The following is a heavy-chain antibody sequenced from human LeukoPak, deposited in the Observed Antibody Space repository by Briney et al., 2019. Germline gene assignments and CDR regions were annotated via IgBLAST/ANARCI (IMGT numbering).Heavy chain of an antibody. Sequence: GASVKVSCKASGYALTTYAIHWVRQAPGQRLEWMGWINPGNSATKYSQKFQDRVTITRDTSATTAYMELSSLRSEDTAIYYCARGGGYYYDSSGYSHFDYWGQGTLVTVSS. CDR1: GYALTTYA. CDR3: ARGGGYYYDSSGYSHFDY. D-gene: IGHD3-22*01. CDR2: INPGNSAT. J-gene: IGHJ4*02. V-gene: IGHV1-3*01.